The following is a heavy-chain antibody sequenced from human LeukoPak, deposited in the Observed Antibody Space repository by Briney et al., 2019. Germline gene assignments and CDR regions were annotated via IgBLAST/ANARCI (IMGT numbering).Heavy chain of an antibody. Sequence: PGGSLRLSCAASGFTFSSYSMNWVRQAPGKGLEWVSSISSSSSYIYYADSVKGRFTISRDNAKKSLYLQMNSLRAEDTAVYYCATGSYYYDSSGYYPPDYFDYWGQGTLVTVSS. CDR1: GFTFSSYS. CDR2: ISSSSSYI. J-gene: IGHJ4*02. D-gene: IGHD3-22*01. V-gene: IGHV3-21*01. CDR3: ATGSYYYDSSGYYPPDYFDY.